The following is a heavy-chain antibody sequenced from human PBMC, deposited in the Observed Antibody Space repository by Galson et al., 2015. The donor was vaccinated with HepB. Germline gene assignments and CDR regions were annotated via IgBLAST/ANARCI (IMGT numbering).Heavy chain of an antibody. Sequence: SLRLSCAASGFTFSSYGMHRVRQAPGKGLEWVAVIWYDGSNKYYADSVKGRFTISRDNSKNTLYLQMNSLRAEDTAVYYCARPRFYGDHGRYYFDYWGQGTLVTVSS. CDR1: GFTFSSYG. D-gene: IGHD4-17*01. J-gene: IGHJ4*02. V-gene: IGHV3-33*08. CDR3: ARPRFYGDHGRYYFDY. CDR2: IWYDGSNK.